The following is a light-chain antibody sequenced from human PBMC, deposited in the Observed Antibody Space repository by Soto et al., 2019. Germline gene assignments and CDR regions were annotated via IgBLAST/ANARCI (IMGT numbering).Light chain of an antibody. Sequence: QSVLTQPPSASGSPGQSVTISCTGTSSDVGGYNYVSWYQQHPGKAPKLMIYDVTKRPSGVPGRFSGSKSGNTASLTISGLQAEDEADYYCSSYTSNITPYVSGTGTKVTVL. J-gene: IGLJ1*01. CDR1: SSDVGGYNY. CDR3: SSYTSNITPYV. CDR2: DVT. V-gene: IGLV2-8*01.